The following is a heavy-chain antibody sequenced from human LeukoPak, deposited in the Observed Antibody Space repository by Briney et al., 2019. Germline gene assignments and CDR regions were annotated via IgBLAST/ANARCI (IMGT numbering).Heavy chain of an antibody. D-gene: IGHD3-22*01. CDR1: GGSFSGYY. J-gene: IGHJ4*02. Sequence: SETLSLTCAVYGGSFSGYYWGWIRQPPGKGLEWIGNIFYSGSTYYNPSLKSRVTISVDTSKKQFSQKLSSVTAADTAVYYCAKYDSSSGSFDYWGQGTLVTVSS. V-gene: IGHV4-34*12. CDR3: AKYDSSSGSFDY. CDR2: IFYSGST.